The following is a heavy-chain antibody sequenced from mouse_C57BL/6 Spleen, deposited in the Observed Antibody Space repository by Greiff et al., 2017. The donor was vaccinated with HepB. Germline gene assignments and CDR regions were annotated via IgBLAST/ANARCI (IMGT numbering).Heavy chain of an antibody. CDR2: ISGGGGNT. CDR1: GFTFSSYT. CDR3: ARGYYYGSSYGFAY. V-gene: IGHV5-9*01. J-gene: IGHJ3*01. D-gene: IGHD1-1*01. Sequence: EVKLVESGGGLVKPGGSLKLSCAASGFTFSSYTMSWVRQTPEKRLEWVATISGGGGNTYYPDSVKGRFTISRDNAKNTLYLQMSSLRSEDTALYYCARGYYYGSSYGFAYWGQGTLVTVSA.